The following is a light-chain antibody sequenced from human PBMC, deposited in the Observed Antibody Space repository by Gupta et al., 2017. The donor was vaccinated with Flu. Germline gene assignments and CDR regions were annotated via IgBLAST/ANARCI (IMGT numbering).Light chain of an antibody. CDR3: CSDAGTYTFV. J-gene: IGLJ1*01. CDR2: DVV. CDR1: SSDVGRCDY. Sequence: VTISCTGTSSDVGRCDYVYWDQKHPVKAHQLMIYDVVKRSSGVPDRFSGSQSGNTAALTISGRKAEEEADYYCCSDAGTYTFVFGTGTQVTVL. V-gene: IGLV2-11*01.